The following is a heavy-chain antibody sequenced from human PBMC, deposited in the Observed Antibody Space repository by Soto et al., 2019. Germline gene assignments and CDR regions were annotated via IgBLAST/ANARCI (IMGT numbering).Heavy chain of an antibody. CDR3: ARDSHVGSGWQLTADY. Sequence: GGSLRLSCAASGFTFSSYGMHWVRQAPGKGLEWVAVIWYDGSNKYYAESVKGRFTISRDNSKNTLYLQMNNLRAEDTAVYYCARDSHVGSGWQLTADYWGQGTLVTVSS. D-gene: IGHD6-19*01. V-gene: IGHV3-33*01. CDR2: IWYDGSNK. CDR1: GFTFSSYG. J-gene: IGHJ4*02.